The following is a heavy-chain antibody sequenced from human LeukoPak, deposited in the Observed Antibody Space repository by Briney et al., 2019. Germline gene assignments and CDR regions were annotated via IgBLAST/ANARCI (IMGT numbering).Heavy chain of an antibody. Sequence: LRLSCAASGFTVSSKYMSWVRQPPGKGLEWIGYIYYSGSTYYNPSLKSRVTISVDTSKNQFPLKLSSVTAADTAVYYCAREEDGGVDYWGQGTLVTVSS. CDR2: IYYSGST. J-gene: IGHJ4*02. CDR3: AREEDGGVDY. D-gene: IGHD4-23*01. V-gene: IGHV4-30-4*08. CDR1: GFTVSSKY.